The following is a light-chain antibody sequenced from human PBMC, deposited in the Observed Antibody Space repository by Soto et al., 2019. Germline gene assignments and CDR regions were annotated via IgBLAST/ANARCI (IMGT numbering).Light chain of an antibody. J-gene: IGKJ1*01. CDR3: QQYNTYPWT. Sequence: DIQVTQSPSTLSASVGDRVTFTCRASQSISSWLAWDQQKSVRSAKLLIYDASTLESGVPSRFSGSGSGTEFTLTISRLQPDDFATYYCQQYNTYPWTFGQGTKV. CDR1: QSISSW. V-gene: IGKV1-5*01. CDR2: DAS.